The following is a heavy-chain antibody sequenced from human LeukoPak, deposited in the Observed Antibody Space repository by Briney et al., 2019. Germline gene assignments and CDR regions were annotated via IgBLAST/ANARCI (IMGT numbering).Heavy chain of an antibody. V-gene: IGHV3-23*05. CDR1: GFTFSSYS. CDR3: ATFGTLANLAS. J-gene: IGHJ5*02. D-gene: IGHD2/OR15-2a*01. Sequence: GGSLRLSCAASGFTFSSYSMNWVRQAPGKGLEWVSSIGSDNKPHYSESVKGRFAISSDNSKSMLFLQLNSLRAEDTALYYCATFGTLANLASWGQGTQVTVSS. CDR2: IGSDNKP.